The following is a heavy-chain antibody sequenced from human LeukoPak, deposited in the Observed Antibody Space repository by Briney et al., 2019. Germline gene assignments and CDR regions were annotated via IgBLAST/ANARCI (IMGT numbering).Heavy chain of an antibody. J-gene: IGHJ3*02. D-gene: IGHD3-10*01. V-gene: IGHV3-48*01. Sequence: QAGGSLRLSCEASGFTFSSYSMNWVRQAPGKGLEWVSYISSSSVTIHYADSVKGRFTISRDNAKNSLYLQMNSLRAEDTALYYCARDTHYYGSGSPAFDIWGQGTMVTVSS. CDR2: ISSSSVTI. CDR1: GFTFSSYS. CDR3: ARDTHYYGSGSPAFDI.